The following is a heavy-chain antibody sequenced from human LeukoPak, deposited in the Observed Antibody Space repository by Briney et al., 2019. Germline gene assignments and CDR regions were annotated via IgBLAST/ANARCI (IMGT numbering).Heavy chain of an antibody. J-gene: IGHJ4*02. Sequence: GASVKVSCKDSGYTFTGYFMHWVRQAPGQGLEWMGWINPNSGGTNYAQKFQGRVTMTRDTSVSTAYMELSGLGSDDTAIYYCARLAVAGTVFDYWGQGTLVTVSS. D-gene: IGHD6-19*01. CDR1: GYTFTGYF. V-gene: IGHV1-2*02. CDR3: ARLAVAGTVFDY. CDR2: INPNSGGT.